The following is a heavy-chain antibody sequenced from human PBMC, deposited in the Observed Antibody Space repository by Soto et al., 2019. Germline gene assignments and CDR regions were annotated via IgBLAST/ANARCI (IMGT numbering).Heavy chain of an antibody. D-gene: IGHD3-22*01. CDR3: ARIRKYYDSSCYYYHFDY. CDR1: GFSLNTSGMW. J-gene: IGHJ4*02. Sequence: SGATLVSTTHTHTLTCSGFGFSLNTSGMWVSWIRQPPSKALEWLSLNKWDDDNTYSTALKTSLTISKHTTKTHEDLTMTNMDTVETSKYYCARIRKYYDSSCYYYHFDYWGQGTLVIVSS. V-gene: IGHV2-70*01. CDR2: NKWDDDN.